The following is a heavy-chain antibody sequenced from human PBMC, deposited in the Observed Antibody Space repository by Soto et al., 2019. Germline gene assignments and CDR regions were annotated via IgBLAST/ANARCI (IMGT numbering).Heavy chain of an antibody. D-gene: IGHD6-13*01. CDR2: IYSGGST. CDR3: ARAVSSSWYLFNY. J-gene: IGHJ4*02. V-gene: IGHV3-53*04. Sequence: EVQLVESGGGLVQPGGSLRLSCAASGFTVSSSYMSWVRQAPGKGLEWVSVIYSGGSTYYADSVKGRFTISRHNSKNTLYLQMNSLRAEDTAVYYCARAVSSSWYLFNYWGQGTLVTVSS. CDR1: GFTVSSSY.